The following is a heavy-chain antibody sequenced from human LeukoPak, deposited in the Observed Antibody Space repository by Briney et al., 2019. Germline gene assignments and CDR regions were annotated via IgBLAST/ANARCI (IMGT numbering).Heavy chain of an antibody. CDR2: IGTAGDT. CDR1: GFTFSSYD. CDR3: ARGLTGYYRAGSYYYYGMDV. Sequence: GGSLRLSCAASGFTFSSYDMHWVRQATGKGLEWVSAIGTAGDTYYPGSVKGRFTISRENAKNSLYLQMNSLRAGDTAVYYCARGLTGYYRAGSYYYYGMDVWGQGTTVPVSS. V-gene: IGHV3-13*01. J-gene: IGHJ6*02. D-gene: IGHD3-9*01.